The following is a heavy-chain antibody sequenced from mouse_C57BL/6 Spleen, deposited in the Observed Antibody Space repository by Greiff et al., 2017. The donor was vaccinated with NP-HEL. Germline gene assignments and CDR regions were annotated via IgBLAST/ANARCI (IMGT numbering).Heavy chain of an antibody. J-gene: IGHJ4*01. CDR1: GYSFTSYY. CDR2: IYPGSGNT. CDR3: ARLGYYGNYYAMDY. Sequence: QVQLQQSGPELVKPGASVKISCKASGYSFTSYYIHWVKQRPGQGLEWIGWIYPGSGNTKYNEKFKGKATLTADTSSSTAYMQLSSLTSVDSAVYYCARLGYYGNYYAMDYWGQGTSVTVSS. D-gene: IGHD2-1*01. V-gene: IGHV1-66*01.